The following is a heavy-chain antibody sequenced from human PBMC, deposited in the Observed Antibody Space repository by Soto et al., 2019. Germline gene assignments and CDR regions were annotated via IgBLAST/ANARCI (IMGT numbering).Heavy chain of an antibody. V-gene: IGHV4-34*01. Sequence: SETLSLTCAVYGGSFSGYYWSWIRQSPGKGLEWIGEINHSGSTNYNPSLKSRVTISVDTSKNQFSLKLSSVTAADTAVYYCARLMKLWFPKNWFDPWGQGTLLTVSS. D-gene: IGHD5-18*01. CDR1: GGSFSGYY. CDR2: INHSGST. CDR3: ARLMKLWFPKNWFDP. J-gene: IGHJ5*02.